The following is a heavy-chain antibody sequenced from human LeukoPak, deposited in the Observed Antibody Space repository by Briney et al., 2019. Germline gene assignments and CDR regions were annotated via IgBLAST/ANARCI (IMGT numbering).Heavy chain of an antibody. CDR3: ARGRIVGATYFDY. D-gene: IGHD1-26*01. CDR1: GGSISSSSYY. CDR2: IYYSGST. V-gene: IGHV4-39*07. Sequence: PSETLSLTCTVSGGSISSSSYYWGWIRQPPGKGLEWIGSIYYSGSTYYNPSLKSRVTISVDTSKNHFSLKLTSVTAADTAVYYCARGRIVGATYFDYWGQGTLVTVSS. J-gene: IGHJ4*02.